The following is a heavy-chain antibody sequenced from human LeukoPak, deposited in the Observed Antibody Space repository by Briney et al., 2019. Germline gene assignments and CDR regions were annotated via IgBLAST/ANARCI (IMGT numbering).Heavy chain of an antibody. J-gene: IGHJ4*02. Sequence: SETLSLTCTVSGGSISSSSYYWGWIRQPPGKGLEWIGSIYYSGSTYYNPSLKSRVTISVDTSKNQFSLKLSSVTAADTAVYYCARLGALDWLDYGGQGTLVTVSS. CDR1: GGSISSSSYY. CDR3: ARLGALDWLDY. V-gene: IGHV4-39*01. D-gene: IGHD3-9*01. CDR2: IYYSGST.